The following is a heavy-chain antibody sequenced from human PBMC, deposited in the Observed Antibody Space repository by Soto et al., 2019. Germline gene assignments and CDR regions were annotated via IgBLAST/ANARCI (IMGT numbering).Heavy chain of an antibody. Sequence: QVQLVQSGAEVKKPGSSVKVSCKASGGTFSSYTISWVRQAPGQGLEWMGRIIPILGIANYAQKFQGRVPITADKSTSTAYMELSSLRSEDTAVYYCARGYCSGGSCRRVDAFDIWGQGTMVTVSS. V-gene: IGHV1-69*02. J-gene: IGHJ3*02. D-gene: IGHD2-15*01. CDR3: ARGYCSGGSCRRVDAFDI. CDR1: GGTFSSYT. CDR2: IIPILGIA.